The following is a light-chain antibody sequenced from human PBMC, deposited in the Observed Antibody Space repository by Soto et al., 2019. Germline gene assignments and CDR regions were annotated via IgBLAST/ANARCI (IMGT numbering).Light chain of an antibody. CDR1: QAIRND. J-gene: IGKJ1*01. CDR2: TAS. Sequence: AIQMTQSPSSLSASVGARVIITCRASQAIRNDLGWYQQKPGKAPKLLIYTASTLQSGVPSRFSGSGSGADFTLTIRSLQPEDSATYYCLHYYSYPRTFGQGTKVEIK. CDR3: LHYYSYPRT. V-gene: IGKV1-6*01.